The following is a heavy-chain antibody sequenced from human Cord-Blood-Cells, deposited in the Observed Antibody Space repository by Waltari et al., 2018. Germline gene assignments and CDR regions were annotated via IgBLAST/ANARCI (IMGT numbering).Heavy chain of an antibody. J-gene: IGHJ4*02. D-gene: IGHD6-13*01. V-gene: IGHV4-59*08. CDR2: IYYSGST. CDR1: GGSISSYY. CDR3: ARHPPGIAAAGAYYFDY. Sequence: QVQLQESGPGLMKPSETLSLTCTVSGGSISSYYWSWIRQPPGKGLEWIGYIYYSGSTNYNPSLKSRVTISVDTSKNQFSLKLSSVTAADTAVYYCARHPPGIAAAGAYYFDYWGQGTLVTVSS.